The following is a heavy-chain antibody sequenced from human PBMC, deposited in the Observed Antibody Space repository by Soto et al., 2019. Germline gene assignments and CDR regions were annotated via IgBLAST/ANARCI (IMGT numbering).Heavy chain of an antibody. D-gene: IGHD3-10*02. Sequence: TSETLSLTCTVSGDSITASYSNWAWIRQPPGKGLEWIGTFYYSGTTPQNPPLRSRITISGDTSRNQFSLNLRSVTAADSGGYYCAKLVRDDVRRSDLDHWGQGTLVTVSS. CDR3: AKLVRDDVRRSDLDH. CDR2: FYYSGTT. CDR1: GDSITASYSN. J-gene: IGHJ4*02. V-gene: IGHV4-39*01.